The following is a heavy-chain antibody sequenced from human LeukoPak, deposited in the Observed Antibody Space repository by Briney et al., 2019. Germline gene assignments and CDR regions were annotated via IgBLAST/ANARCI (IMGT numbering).Heavy chain of an antibody. Sequence: GASVKVSCKVSGYTLTELSMHWVRQAPGKGLEWMGGFDPEDGETIYAQKFQGRVTMTEDTSTDTAYMELSSLGSEDTAVYYCATDRAYYYGSGSYWCFDYWGQGTLVTVSS. CDR2: FDPEDGET. V-gene: IGHV1-24*01. CDR3: ATDRAYYYGSGSYWCFDY. CDR1: GYTLTELS. J-gene: IGHJ4*02. D-gene: IGHD3-10*01.